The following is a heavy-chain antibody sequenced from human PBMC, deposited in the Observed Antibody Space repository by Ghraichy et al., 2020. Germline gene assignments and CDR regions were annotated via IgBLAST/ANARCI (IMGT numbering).Heavy chain of an antibody. Sequence: GGSLRLSCAASGFTFSSYDMHWVRQAAGKGLEWVSSIGIAGDTYYPGSVKGRFTISRKNAKNSLSLQMNSLRVGDPAVYFCVNKARISGVTYFDYWGQGTLVTVSS. J-gene: IGHJ4*02. D-gene: IGHD5-12*01. CDR2: IGIAGDT. V-gene: IGHV3-13*04. CDR3: VNKARISGVTYFDY. CDR1: GFTFSSYD.